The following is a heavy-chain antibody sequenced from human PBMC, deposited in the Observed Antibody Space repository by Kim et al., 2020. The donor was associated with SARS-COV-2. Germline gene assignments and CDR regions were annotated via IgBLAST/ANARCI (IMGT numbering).Heavy chain of an antibody. D-gene: IGHD6-13*01. Sequence: GGSLRLSCAASGFTFSSYGMHWVRQAPGKGLEWVAVISYDGSNKYYADSVKGRFTISRDNSKNTLYLQMNSLRAEDTAVYYCAKDGMYSSSDKAFGYWGQGTLVTVSS. V-gene: IGHV3-30*18. J-gene: IGHJ4*02. CDR1: GFTFSSYG. CDR3: AKDGMYSSSDKAFGY. CDR2: ISYDGSNK.